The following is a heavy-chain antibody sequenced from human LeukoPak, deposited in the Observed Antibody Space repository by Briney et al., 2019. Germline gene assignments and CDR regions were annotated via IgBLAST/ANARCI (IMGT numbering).Heavy chain of an antibody. CDR3: ARYRDGYDWDY. D-gene: IGHD5-24*01. Sequence: GRSLRLSCAASGLTFRSYGMHWVRQAPGKGLEWVAVIWYDGSKNNHADSVKGRFTISRDNSKNTLYLQMSSLRAEDTAVYYCARYRDGYDWDYWGQGTLVTVSS. CDR1: GLTFRSYG. V-gene: IGHV3-33*01. J-gene: IGHJ4*02. CDR2: IWYDGSKN.